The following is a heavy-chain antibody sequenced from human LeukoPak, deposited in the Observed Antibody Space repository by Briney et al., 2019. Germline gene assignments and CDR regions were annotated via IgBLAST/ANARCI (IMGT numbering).Heavy chain of an antibody. CDR1: GFTFSSYG. J-gene: IGHJ4*02. CDR2: ISYDGSNK. D-gene: IGHD3-22*01. CDR3: AKSSMIVVVIPLYFED. Sequence: HPGRCLRLSCTASGFTFSSYGMHWVRQAPGKGLEWVAVISYDGSNKYYADSVKGRFTISRDNSKNTLYLQMNSLRAEDTAVYYCAKSSMIVVVIPLYFEDWGQGTLVTVSS. V-gene: IGHV3-30*18.